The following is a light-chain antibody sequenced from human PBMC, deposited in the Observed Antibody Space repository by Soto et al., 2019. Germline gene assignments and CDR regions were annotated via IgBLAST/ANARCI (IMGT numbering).Light chain of an antibody. CDR3: QQYGSSPLFT. CDR1: QRVSSSY. J-gene: IGKJ3*01. Sequence: EIVLTQSPGTLSLSPGERATLSCRASQRVSSSYLAWDQQKPGQAPRLLIYGASSRATGIPDRFSGSGSGTDFTLTISRLEPEDFAVYYCQQYGSSPLFTCGPGTKVDIK. V-gene: IGKV3-20*01. CDR2: GAS.